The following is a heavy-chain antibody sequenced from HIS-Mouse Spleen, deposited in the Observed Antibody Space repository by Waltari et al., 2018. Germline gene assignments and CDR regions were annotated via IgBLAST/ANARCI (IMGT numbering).Heavy chain of an antibody. V-gene: IGHV4-39*07. CDR1: GGSISSSSYY. Sequence: QLQLQESGPGLVKPSETLSLTCTVSGGSISSSSYYWGWIRQPPGKGLEWIGEINHSGSTNYNPSLKSRVTISVDTSKNQFSLKLSSVTAADTAVYYCARMGPASGSYGDYWGQGTLVTVSS. J-gene: IGHJ4*02. CDR2: INHSGST. CDR3: ARMGPASGSYGDY. D-gene: IGHD1-26*01.